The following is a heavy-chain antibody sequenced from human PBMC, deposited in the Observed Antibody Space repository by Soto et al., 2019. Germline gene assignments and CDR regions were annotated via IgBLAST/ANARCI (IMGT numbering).Heavy chain of an antibody. J-gene: IGHJ4*02. Sequence: TGGSLRLSCAASGFTFSSYGMHWVRQAPGKGLEWVAVISYDGSNKYYADSVKGRFTISRDNSKNTLYLQMNSLRAEDTAVYYCAKPSNDYGTHWGQGTLVTVSS. CDR3: AKPSNDYGTH. V-gene: IGHV3-30*18. D-gene: IGHD4-17*01. CDR1: GFTFSSYG. CDR2: ISYDGSNK.